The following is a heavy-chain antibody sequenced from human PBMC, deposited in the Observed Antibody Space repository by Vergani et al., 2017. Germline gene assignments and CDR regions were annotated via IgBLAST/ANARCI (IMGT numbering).Heavy chain of an antibody. CDR1: GYSFTNYW. J-gene: IGHJ4*02. Sequence: EVQLVQSGAEVKKPGESLKISCQISGYSFTNYWIGWVRQMPGKGLEWMGIINPADSDTRYSPSFQGQVTISVDKSISTAYLQRSSLSASDSAMYYCAGLYGGDSSGSKYFDYWGQGTLVTVSS. CDR3: AGLYGGDSSGSKYFDY. D-gene: IGHD3-22*01. CDR2: INPADSDT. V-gene: IGHV5-51*01.